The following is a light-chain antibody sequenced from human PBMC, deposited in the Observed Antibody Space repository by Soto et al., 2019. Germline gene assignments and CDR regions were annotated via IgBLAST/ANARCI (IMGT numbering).Light chain of an antibody. V-gene: IGLV1-40*01. CDR1: SSNIGAGYD. CDR2: DNN. CDR3: QSFDTSLSGVLV. Sequence: QAVVTQPPSVSGAPGQRVTISCTGSSSNIGAGYDVHWYKQLPGTAPKLLIYDNNNRPSGVPDRFSGSKSDTSASLAITGLQAEDEADYYCQSFDTSLSGVLVFGGGTKLTVL. J-gene: IGLJ2*01.